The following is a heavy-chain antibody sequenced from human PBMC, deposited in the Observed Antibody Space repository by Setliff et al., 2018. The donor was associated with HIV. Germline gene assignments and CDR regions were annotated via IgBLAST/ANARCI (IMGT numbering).Heavy chain of an antibody. D-gene: IGHD6-13*01. CDR3: AKDLGIPSSSWYIRFQH. CDR2: MNPDSHNT. J-gene: IGHJ1*01. CDR1: GYTFSNYD. Sequence: GASVKVSCKPSGYTFSNYDINWVRQAAGQGLEWMGWMNPDSHNTGYAQRFEGRVTLTWDTSISTAYLELNHLKSDDTAVYFCAKDLGIPSSSWYIRFQHWGQGTLVTVS. V-gene: IGHV1-8*02.